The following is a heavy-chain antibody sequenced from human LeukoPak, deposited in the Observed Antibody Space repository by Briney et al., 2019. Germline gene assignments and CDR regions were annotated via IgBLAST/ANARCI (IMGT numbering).Heavy chain of an antibody. J-gene: IGHJ4*02. Sequence: ASVKVSCKASGYTFTGYYMHWVRQAPGQGLEWMGWINPNSGGTNYAQKFQGSVTMTRDTSISTACMELSSLRSDDTAVYYCARGSSSSWYLLDYWGQGTLVTVSS. CDR3: ARGSSSSWYLLDY. D-gene: IGHD6-13*01. V-gene: IGHV1-2*02. CDR1: GYTFTGYY. CDR2: INPNSGGT.